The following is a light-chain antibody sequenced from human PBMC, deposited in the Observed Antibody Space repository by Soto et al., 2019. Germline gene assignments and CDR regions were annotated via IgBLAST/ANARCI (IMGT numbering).Light chain of an antibody. V-gene: IGLV7-46*01. CDR3: LLSYNDARGV. CDR2: DTD. CDR1: TGAVTSGHY. Sequence: QAVVTQEPSLTVSPGGTVTLTCGSSTGAVTSGHYPYWFQQKPGQAPRTLIYDTDNKHSWTPARFSGFLLGDKAALTLSGAQPEDEADYYCLLSYNDARGVFGPGTKVTVL. J-gene: IGLJ1*01.